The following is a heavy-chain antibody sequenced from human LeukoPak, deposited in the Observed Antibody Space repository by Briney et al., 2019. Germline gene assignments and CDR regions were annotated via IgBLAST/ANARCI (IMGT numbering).Heavy chain of an antibody. CDR2: ISSGSSYI. CDR1: GFTFSSYS. CDR3: ARLGYCSGGSCATVDY. D-gene: IGHD2-15*01. V-gene: IGHV3-21*01. J-gene: IGHJ4*02. Sequence: GGSLRLSCAASGFTFSSYSMNWVRQAPGKGLEWVSSISSGSSYIYYADSVRGRFTISRDNAKNSLYLQMNSLRAEDTAVYYCARLGYCSGGSCATVDYWGQGTLVTVSS.